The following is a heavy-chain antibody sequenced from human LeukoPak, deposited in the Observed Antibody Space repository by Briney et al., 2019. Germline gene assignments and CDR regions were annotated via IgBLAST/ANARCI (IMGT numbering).Heavy chain of an antibody. CDR1: GFTFSNYG. CDR3: AREWGRIAVAGGPGY. D-gene: IGHD6-19*01. J-gene: IGHJ4*02. CDR2: IWYDGRTK. Sequence: GSLRLSCEVSGFTFSNYGMHWVRQAPGKGLEWLALIWYDGRTKFHADSVKGRFNISRDNSANTLYLQMSSLRVEDTAVYYCAREWGRIAVAGGPGYWGQGARVTVSS. V-gene: IGHV3-33*01.